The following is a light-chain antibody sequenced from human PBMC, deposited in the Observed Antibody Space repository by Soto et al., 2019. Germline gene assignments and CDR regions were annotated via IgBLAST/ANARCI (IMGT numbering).Light chain of an antibody. CDR3: QQYNNRPPIT. CDR1: QSVYNN. J-gene: IGKJ5*01. CDR2: GAS. V-gene: IGKV3-15*01. Sequence: EIVMTQSPATLSVSPGERATLSCRASQSVYNNLAWYQQKPGQAPRLLIYGASTRATGIPARFSGSGSGTEFTLTISSLQSEDFGVYLCQQYNNRPPITFGQGTRLEIK.